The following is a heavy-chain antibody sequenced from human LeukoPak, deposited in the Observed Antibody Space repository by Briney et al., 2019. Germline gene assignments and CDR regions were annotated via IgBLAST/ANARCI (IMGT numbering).Heavy chain of an antibody. J-gene: IGHJ4*02. CDR3: VISGSGSYYYFDY. CDR2: INPSGGST. CDR1: GYTFTSYY. Sequence: ASVKVSCKASGYTFTSYYMHWVRQAPGQGLEWMGIINPSGGSTSYAQKFQGRVTMTRDMSTSTVYMELSSLRSEDTAVYYCVISGSGSYYYFDYWGQGTLVTVSS. D-gene: IGHD3-10*01. V-gene: IGHV1-46*01.